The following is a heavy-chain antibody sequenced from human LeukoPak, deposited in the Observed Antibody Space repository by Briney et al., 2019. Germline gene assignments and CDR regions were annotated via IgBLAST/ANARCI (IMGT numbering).Heavy chain of an antibody. D-gene: IGHD3-22*01. CDR1: GGTLSSYA. Sequence: SVKVSCKASGGTLSSYAISWVRQAPGQGLEWMGGIIPIFGTANYAQKFQGRVTITADESTSTAYMELSSLRSEDTAVYYCALYYYDSSGYYNLFDYWGQGTLVTVSS. CDR2: IIPIFGTA. V-gene: IGHV1-69*13. CDR3: ALYYYDSSGYYNLFDY. J-gene: IGHJ4*02.